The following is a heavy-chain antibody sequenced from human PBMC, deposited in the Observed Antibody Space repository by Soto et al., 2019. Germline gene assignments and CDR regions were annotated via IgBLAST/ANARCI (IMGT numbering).Heavy chain of an antibody. CDR3: ARDRYYDSSGYDPNAAFDI. D-gene: IGHD3-22*01. CDR2: ISSSSSYI. Sequence: GWSLRLSCAASGFTFSSYSMAWVRQAPGKGLEWVSSISSSSSYIYYAASVKGRFTISRDNAKTSLYLQMNSLRAEDTAVYYCARDRYYDSSGYDPNAAFDIWGQGTMVTVSS. CDR1: GFTFSSYS. J-gene: IGHJ3*02. V-gene: IGHV3-21*01.